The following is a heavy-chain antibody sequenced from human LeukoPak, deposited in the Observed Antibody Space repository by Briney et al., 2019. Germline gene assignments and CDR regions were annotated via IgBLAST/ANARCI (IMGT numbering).Heavy chain of an antibody. Sequence: GRSLRLSCAASGFTFDDYAMHWVRQAPGKGLEWVSGISWNSGSIGYADSVKGRFTIPRDNAKNSLYLQMNSLRAEDTAVYYCTKPARSDVFDIWGQGTMVTVSS. CDR1: GFTFDDYA. J-gene: IGHJ3*02. CDR3: TKPARSDVFDI. V-gene: IGHV3-9*01. CDR2: ISWNSGSI. D-gene: IGHD1-14*01.